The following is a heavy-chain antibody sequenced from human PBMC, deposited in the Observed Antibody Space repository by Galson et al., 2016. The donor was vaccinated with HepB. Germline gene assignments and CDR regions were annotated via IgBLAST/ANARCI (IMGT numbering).Heavy chain of an antibody. J-gene: IGHJ6*03. V-gene: IGHV5-10-1*01. CDR3: AREGTSPTGDFDYYMDV. CDR1: GSTFTNYY. D-gene: IGHD2-21*02. Sequence: QSGADVKQPGESLRIACKGSGSTFTNYYITWVRQMPGKGLEWMGRIDPSDSYTNKGPYLQGNVTISVDKSINTAYLQWGSLKASDTAIYYCAREGTSPTGDFDYYMDVWGQGTTFTVSS. CDR2: IDPSDSYT.